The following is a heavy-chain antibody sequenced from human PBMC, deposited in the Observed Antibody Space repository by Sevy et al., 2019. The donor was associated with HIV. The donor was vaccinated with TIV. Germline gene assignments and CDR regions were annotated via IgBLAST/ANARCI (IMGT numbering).Heavy chain of an antibody. D-gene: IGHD6-19*01. CDR3: ARLTVAGLGGWFDP. V-gene: IGHV1-69*13. CDR1: GGTFNRYA. J-gene: IGHJ5*02. CDR2: IIPIFGTT. Sequence: ASVKVSCKASGGTFNRYAISWVRQAPGHGLEWLGGIIPIFGTTNYAQKFQGRVTIIADESTSTAYMEVSSLRSEDTAVYYCARLTVAGLGGWFDPWGHGTLVTVSS.